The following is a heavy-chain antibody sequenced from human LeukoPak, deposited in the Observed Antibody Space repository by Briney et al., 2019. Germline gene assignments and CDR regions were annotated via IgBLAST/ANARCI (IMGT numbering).Heavy chain of an antibody. V-gene: IGHV4-34*01. CDR3: ARGLEYDFWSGNYSDGFDV. CDR1: GGSFSNYF. Sequence: PSETLSLTCAVYGGSFSNYFCSWLRQPPGKGLEWIGEINHGGGTNCNPSLKSRVTISVDTSKNQFSLKLTSVTAADTAVYYCARGLEYDFWSGNYSDGFDVWDQGTMVTVSS. J-gene: IGHJ3*01. D-gene: IGHD3/OR15-3a*01. CDR2: INHGGGT.